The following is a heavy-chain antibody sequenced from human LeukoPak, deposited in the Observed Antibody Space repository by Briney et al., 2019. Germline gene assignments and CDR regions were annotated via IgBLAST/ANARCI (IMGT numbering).Heavy chain of an antibody. V-gene: IGHV3-23*01. CDR2: ISGSGGKT. J-gene: IGHJ4*02. CDR3: AKDSYQTSGKRTDY. Sequence: GGSLRLSCSASGFTFSSFAMNWVRQAPGKGREWVSAISGSGGKTYYADSVKGRFTISRDNSKHTLYLQMNSLRAEDTAVYYCAKDSYQTSGKRTDYWGQGTLVTVSS. CDR1: GFTFSSFA. D-gene: IGHD3-10*01.